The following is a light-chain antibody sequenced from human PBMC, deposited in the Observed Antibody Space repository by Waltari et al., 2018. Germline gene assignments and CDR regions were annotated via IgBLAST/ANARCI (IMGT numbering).Light chain of an antibody. CDR1: QSISSW. CDR2: KAS. Sequence: DIQMTQSPSSLSASVGVTVTITCRASQSISSWLAWYQQKPGKAPKLLIYKASSLQSGVPSRFSGSGSGTDFTLTISSLQSEDFATYYCLQYSSSPRTFGQGTKVEIK. V-gene: IGKV1-12*01. J-gene: IGKJ1*01. CDR3: LQYSSSPRT.